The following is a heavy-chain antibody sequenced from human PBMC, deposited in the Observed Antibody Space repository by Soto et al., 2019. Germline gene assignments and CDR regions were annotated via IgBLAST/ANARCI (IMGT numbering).Heavy chain of an antibody. CDR1: GYTFIGYY. CDR3: GRDGVGATPLGWFDP. Sequence: ASVKVSCKASGYTFIGYYIHCVRQAPGQGLEWMGRINPXXXDXTXAXKXXXXLTMTRDTSISTAYMELSSLRSDDTAVYYCGRDGVGATPLGWFDPWGQGSLVTVSS. CDR2: INPXXXDX. V-gene: IGHV1-2*06. J-gene: IGHJ5*02. D-gene: IGHD1-26*01.